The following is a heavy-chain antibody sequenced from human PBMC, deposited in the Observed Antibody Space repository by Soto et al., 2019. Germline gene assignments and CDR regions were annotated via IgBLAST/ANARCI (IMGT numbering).Heavy chain of an antibody. V-gene: IGHV3-30-3*01. Sequence: QVQLVESGGGVVQPGRSLRLSCAASGFTFSSYAMHWVRQAPGKGLEWVAVISYDGSNKYYADSVKGRFTISRDNSKNTLYLQMNSLRAEDTAVYYCARPSGKWELLNLDVLHLDYWGQGTLVTVSS. CDR3: ARPSGKWELLNLDVLHLDY. CDR1: GFTFSSYA. D-gene: IGHD1-26*01. J-gene: IGHJ4*02. CDR2: ISYDGSNK.